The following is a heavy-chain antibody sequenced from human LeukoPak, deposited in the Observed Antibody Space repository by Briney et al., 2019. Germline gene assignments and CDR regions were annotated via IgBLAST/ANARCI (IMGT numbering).Heavy chain of an antibody. D-gene: IGHD3-22*01. Sequence: GGSLRLSCAVSGFIVSSNYMSWVRQAPGKGLEWVSVIYSADSAYYADSMKGRFTISRDNSKNTLYLQMNSLRAEDTAVYYCARLHHDSSGYYLDYWGQGTLVTVSS. J-gene: IGHJ4*02. CDR1: GFIVSSNY. CDR2: IYSADSA. CDR3: ARLHHDSSGYYLDY. V-gene: IGHV3-53*01.